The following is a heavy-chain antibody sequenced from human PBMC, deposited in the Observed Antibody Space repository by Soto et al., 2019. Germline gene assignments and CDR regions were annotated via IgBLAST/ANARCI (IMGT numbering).Heavy chain of an antibody. CDR1: GFTFSSYA. CDR2: ISTGGGSI. D-gene: IGHD2-8*01. V-gene: IGHV3-23*01. J-gene: IGHJ4*02. Sequence: EVHLLESGGGLVQPGGSLRLACVASGFTFSSYAMSWVRQAPGEGLEWVSSISTGGGSIYYADSVKGRFTISRDNSKNTLYLQMNSLRAEDTAVYYCAKAEYCTNGVCPYFDYWGQGTLVTVSS. CDR3: AKAEYCTNGVCPYFDY.